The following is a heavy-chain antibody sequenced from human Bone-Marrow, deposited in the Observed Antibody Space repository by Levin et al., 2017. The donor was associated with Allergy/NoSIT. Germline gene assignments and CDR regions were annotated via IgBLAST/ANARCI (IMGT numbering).Heavy chain of an antibody. J-gene: IGHJ4*02. CDR2: IKQDGSEK. V-gene: IGHV3-7*04. Sequence: GGSLRLSCAASRFTFSTYYMSWVRQAPGKGLEWVANIKQDGSEKYYVDSVKGRFTISRDNAKNSLYLQMNSLRAEDTAVYYCARVVAATYFDCWGQGTLVTVSS. CDR1: RFTFSTYY. D-gene: IGHD2-15*01. CDR3: ARVVAATYFDC.